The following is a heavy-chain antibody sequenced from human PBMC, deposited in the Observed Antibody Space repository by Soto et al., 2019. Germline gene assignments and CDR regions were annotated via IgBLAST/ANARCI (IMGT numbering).Heavy chain of an antibody. J-gene: IGHJ6*02. V-gene: IGHV4-59*01. CDR3: ARDRVPAAMLPDYYYYGMDV. CDR2: ISYSGST. D-gene: IGHD2-2*01. CDR1: GASITTYY. Sequence: PSETLSLTCTVSGASITTYYWSWIRQPPGKGLEWIGYISYSGSTDYNPSLKSRVTISVDASKNQISLKLRSVTAADTAVYYCARDRVPAAMLPDYYYYGMDVWGQGTTVTVSS.